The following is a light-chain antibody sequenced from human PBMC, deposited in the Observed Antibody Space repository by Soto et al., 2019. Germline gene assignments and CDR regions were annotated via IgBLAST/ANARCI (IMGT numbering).Light chain of an antibody. J-gene: IGKJ1*01. CDR1: QSISSN. Sequence: EIVMTQSPATLSVSPWERATLSCRASQSISSNLAWYQQKPGQAPRLLISGASTRATGIPARFSGSGSGTEFTLTISSLQSEDFAVYYCQQYNDWPWTFGQGTKVEVK. CDR2: GAS. V-gene: IGKV3-15*01. CDR3: QQYNDWPWT.